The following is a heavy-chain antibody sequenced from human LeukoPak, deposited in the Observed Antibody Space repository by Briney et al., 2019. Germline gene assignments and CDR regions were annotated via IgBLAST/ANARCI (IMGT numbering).Heavy chain of an antibody. CDR2: INHSGST. CDR1: GGSFSGYY. J-gene: IGHJ4*02. V-gene: IGHV4-34*01. Sequence: PSETLSLTCAVYGGSFSGYYWSWIRQPPGKGLEWIGEINHSGSTNYNPSLKSQVTISVDTSKNQFSLKLSSVTAADTAVYYCARHRRGSSFPYYFDYWGQGTLVTVSS. D-gene: IGHD6-6*01. CDR3: ARHRRGSSFPYYFDY.